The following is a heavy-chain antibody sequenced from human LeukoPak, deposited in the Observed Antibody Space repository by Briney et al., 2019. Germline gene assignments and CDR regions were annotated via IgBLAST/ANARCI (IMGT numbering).Heavy chain of an antibody. J-gene: IGHJ6*02. CDR2: IYSGGST. CDR3: ARTIRISVYGMDV. CDR1: GFTVSSNY. D-gene: IGHD5/OR15-5a*01. V-gene: IGHV3-66*01. Sequence: GGSLRLSCAASGFTVSSNYMSWVRQAPGKGLEWVSGIYSGGSTYYADSVKGRFTISRDNSKNTLYLQMNSLRAEDTAVYYCARTIRISVYGMDVWGQGTTVTVS.